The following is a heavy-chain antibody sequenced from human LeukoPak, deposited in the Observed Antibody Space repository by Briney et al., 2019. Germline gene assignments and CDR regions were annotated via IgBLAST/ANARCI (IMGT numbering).Heavy chain of an antibody. V-gene: IGHV1-2*02. CDR2: INPNSGGT. J-gene: IGHJ5*02. CDR3: ARVYGSGSPWMNFDP. CDR1: GYTLTGYY. Sequence: ASVKVSCKASGYTLTGYYVQWVRQAPGQGLEWMGWINPNSGGTNYAQNFQGRVTMTRDTSISTAYMELRGLISDDTAVYYCARVYGSGSPWMNFDPWGQGTLVTVSS. D-gene: IGHD3-10*01.